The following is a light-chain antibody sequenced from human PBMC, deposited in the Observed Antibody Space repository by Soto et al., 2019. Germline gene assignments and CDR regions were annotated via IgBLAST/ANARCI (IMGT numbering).Light chain of an antibody. CDR3: QYDYKTRCT. CDR2: CAS. Sequence: DIVMTQSPDSLAVSLGERATINCKSSQSVLYSSNNKNYLARDQEKPGQPPKLRIYCASTRESVVPDRFSGSGSGTDYAVNISRRQAEGLAVYYSQYDYKTRCTFGEGTKVEIK. CDR1: QSVLYSSNNKNY. V-gene: IGKV4-1*01. J-gene: IGKJ2*02.